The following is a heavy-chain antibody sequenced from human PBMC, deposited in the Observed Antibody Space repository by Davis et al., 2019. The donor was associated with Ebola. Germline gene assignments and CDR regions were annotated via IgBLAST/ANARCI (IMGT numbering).Heavy chain of an antibody. CDR1: GYTFTSYG. CDR2: ISAYNGNT. J-gene: IGHJ6*02. Sequence: ASVKVSCKASGYTFTSYGISWVRQAPGQGLEWMGWISAYNGNTNYAQKLQSRVTMTTDTSTSTAYMELRSLRSDDTAVYYCICGDQLTGGLYYYYGMDVWGQGTTVTVSS. V-gene: IGHV1-18*01. CDR3: ICGDQLTGGLYYYYGMDV. D-gene: IGHD2-21*01.